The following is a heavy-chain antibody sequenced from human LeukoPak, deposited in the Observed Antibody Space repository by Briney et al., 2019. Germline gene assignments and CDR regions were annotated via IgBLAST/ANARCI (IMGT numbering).Heavy chain of an antibody. D-gene: IGHD2-2*01. CDR2: IKSKTDGGTT. J-gene: IGHJ4*02. CDR3: TTGDIVVVPAAAYYFDY. CDR1: GFTFSNAW. Sequence: GGSLRLSCVASGFTFSNAWMSWVRQAAGKGLEWVGRIKSKTDGGTTDYAAPVKGRFTISRDDSKNTLYLQMNSLKTEDTAVYYCTTGDIVVVPAAAYYFDYWGQGTLVTVSS. V-gene: IGHV3-15*01.